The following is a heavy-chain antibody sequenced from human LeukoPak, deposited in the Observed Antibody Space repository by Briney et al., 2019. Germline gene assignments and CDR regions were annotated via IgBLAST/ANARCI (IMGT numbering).Heavy chain of an antibody. D-gene: IGHD2-2*01. CDR1: GGTFSSYA. Sequence: SVKVSCKASGGTFSSYAISWVRQAPGQGLEWMGRIIPIFGIANYAQKFQGRVTITADKSTSTAYMELSSLRSEDTAVYYCARLYCSSTNCFDYWGQGTLVTVSS. CDR3: ARLYCSSTNCFDY. V-gene: IGHV1-69*04. J-gene: IGHJ4*02. CDR2: IIPIFGIA.